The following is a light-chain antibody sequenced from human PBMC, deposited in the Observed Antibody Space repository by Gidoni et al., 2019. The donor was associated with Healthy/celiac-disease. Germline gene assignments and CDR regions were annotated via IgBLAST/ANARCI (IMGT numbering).Light chain of an antibody. CDR2: DVS. CDR1: SSDVGGYNY. CDR3: SSYTSSSTNSV. J-gene: IGLJ1*01. Sequence: QSALTQPASVSGSPGQSITNSCTGTSSDVGGYNYVSWYQQHPGKAPKLMIYDVSKRPSGVSTRFSGSKSGNTASLPISGLQAEDEADYYCSSYTSSSTNSVFGTGTKVTVL. V-gene: IGLV2-14*01.